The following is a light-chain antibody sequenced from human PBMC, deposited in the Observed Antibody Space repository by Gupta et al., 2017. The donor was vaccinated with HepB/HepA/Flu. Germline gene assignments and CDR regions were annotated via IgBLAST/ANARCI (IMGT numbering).Light chain of an antibody. Sequence: QSALTQPASVSGSPGQSITISCTGTSSDVGGYNFVSWYQQHPGKAPTLMIYDVSNRPSGVSNRFSGSKSGNTASLTISGRQAEDEADYYCSSDTTSSTLVFGTGTKVTVL. CDR3: SSDTTSSTLV. CDR1: SSDVGGYNF. J-gene: IGLJ1*01. V-gene: IGLV2-14*03. CDR2: DVS.